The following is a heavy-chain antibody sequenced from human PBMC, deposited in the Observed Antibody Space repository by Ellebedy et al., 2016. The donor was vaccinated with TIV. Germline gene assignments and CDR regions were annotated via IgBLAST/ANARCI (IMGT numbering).Heavy chain of an antibody. CDR3: ARKTPGIGAAGHDF. CDR1: GYSVTNYW. J-gene: IGHJ4*02. D-gene: IGHD6-13*01. Sequence: GESLKISCKASGYSVTNYWIAWVRQMPGKGLEWMGVIYAGDSDTIYNPSFQGQVTISADNSISTAYLQWSSLKASDTAMYYCARKTPGIGAAGHDFWGQGTLVTVSS. CDR2: IYAGDSDT. V-gene: IGHV5-51*01.